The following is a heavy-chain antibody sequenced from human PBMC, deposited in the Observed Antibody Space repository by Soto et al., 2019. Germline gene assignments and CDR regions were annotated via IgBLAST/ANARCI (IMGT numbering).Heavy chain of an antibody. CDR1: GFTFSSYA. Sequence: GGSLRLSCAASGFTFSSYAMHWVRQAPGKGLEWVAVISYDGSNKYYADSVKGRFTISRDNSKNTLYLQMNSLRAEDTAVYYCARDLRITMIVGGAFDIWGQGTMVTVSS. CDR2: ISYDGSNK. CDR3: ARDLRITMIVGGAFDI. V-gene: IGHV3-30-3*01. D-gene: IGHD3-22*01. J-gene: IGHJ3*02.